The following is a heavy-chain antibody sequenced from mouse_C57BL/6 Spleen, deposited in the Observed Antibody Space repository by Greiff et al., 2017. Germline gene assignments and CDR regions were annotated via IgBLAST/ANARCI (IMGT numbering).Heavy chain of an antibody. CDR3: ARTSDSSGYVLYFDY. CDR2: IRNKANGYTT. D-gene: IGHD3-2*02. CDR1: GFTFTDYY. J-gene: IGHJ2*01. V-gene: IGHV7-3*01. Sequence: EVNLVESGGGLVQPGGSLSLSCAASGFTFTDYYMSWVRQPPGKALEWLGFIRNKANGYTTEYSASVKGRFTISRDNSQSILYLQMNALRAEDSATYYCARTSDSSGYVLYFDYWGQGTTLTVSS.